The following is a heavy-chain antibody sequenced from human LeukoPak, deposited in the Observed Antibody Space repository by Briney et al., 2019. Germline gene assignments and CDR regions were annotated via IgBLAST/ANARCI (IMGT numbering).Heavy chain of an antibody. CDR1: GFTFSSYV. D-gene: IGHD1-7*01. J-gene: IGHJ4*02. CDR3: ARAHNWKYGSFDF. V-gene: IGHV3-30*04. CDR2: ISYDGSNK. Sequence: HPGGSLRLSCAASGFTFSSYVMNWVRQAPGKGLEWVAVISYDGSNKYYADSVKGRFTISRDNSKNTVYLQMNSLRAEDTATYYCARAHNWKYGSFDFWGQGTLVTVSS.